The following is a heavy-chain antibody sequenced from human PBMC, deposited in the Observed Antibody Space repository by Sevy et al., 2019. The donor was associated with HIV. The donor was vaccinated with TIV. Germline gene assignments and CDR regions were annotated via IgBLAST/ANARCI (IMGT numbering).Heavy chain of an antibody. V-gene: IGHV3-23*01. Sequence: GGSLRLSCAASGFTFSSYAMSWVRQAPGKGLEWVSAISGSGGSTYYADSVKGRFTISRDNSKNTLYLQMNSLRAEDTAVYSGAKAFTTVTTYIDYWGQGTLVTVSS. D-gene: IGHD4-17*01. CDR3: AKAFTTVTTYIDY. CDR1: GFTFSSYA. J-gene: IGHJ4*02. CDR2: ISGSGGST.